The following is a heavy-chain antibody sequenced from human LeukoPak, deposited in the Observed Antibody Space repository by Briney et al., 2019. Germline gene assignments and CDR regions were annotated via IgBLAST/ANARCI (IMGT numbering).Heavy chain of an antibody. V-gene: IGHV1-8*02. J-gene: IGHJ3*02. CDR2: MNPNSGNT. CDR3: ARAPNDYCSGGSCYRDAFDI. Sequence: ASVKVSCKTSGYTFTSYYMHWVRQAPGQGLEWMGWMNPNSGNTGYAQKFQGRVTMTRNTSISTAYMELSSLRSEDTAVYYCARAPNDYCSGGSCYRDAFDIWGQGTMVTVSS. CDR1: GYTFTSYY. D-gene: IGHD2-15*01.